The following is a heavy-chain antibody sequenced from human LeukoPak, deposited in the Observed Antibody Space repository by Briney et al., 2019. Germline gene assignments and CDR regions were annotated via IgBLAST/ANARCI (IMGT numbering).Heavy chain of an antibody. J-gene: IGHJ6*02. CDR1: GYTFTSYG. CDR2: ISAYNGNT. V-gene: IGHV1-18*01. Sequence: ASVKVSCKASGYTFTSYGISWVRQAPGQGLEWMGWISAYNGNTNYAQKLQGRVTMTTDTSTSTAYMELRSLRFDDTAVYYCARDCSGGSCYSKWGVNYYYGMDVWGQGTTVTVSS. CDR3: ARDCSGGSCYSKWGVNYYYGMDV. D-gene: IGHD2-15*01.